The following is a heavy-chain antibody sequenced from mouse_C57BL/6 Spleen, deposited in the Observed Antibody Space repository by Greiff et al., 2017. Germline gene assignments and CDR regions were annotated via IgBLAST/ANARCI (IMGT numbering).Heavy chain of an antibody. V-gene: IGHV5-4*01. CDR3: ARDGGPAWFAY. J-gene: IGHJ3*01. CDR1: GFTFSSYA. CDR2: ISAGGSYT. Sequence: QLVESGGGLVKPGGSLKLSCAASGFTFSSYAMSWVRQTPEKRLEWVATISAGGSYTYYPDNVKGRFTISRDNAKNNLYLQMSHLKSEDTAMYYCARDGGPAWFAYWGQGTLVTVSA.